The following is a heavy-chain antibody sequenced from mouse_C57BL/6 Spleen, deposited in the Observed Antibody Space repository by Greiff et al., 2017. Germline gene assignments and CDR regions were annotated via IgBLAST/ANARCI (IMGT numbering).Heavy chain of an antibody. CDR3: ARSWAYYFDY. CDR2: IYPGSGST. CDR1: GYNFTSYW. D-gene: IGHD4-1*01. J-gene: IGHJ2*01. Sequence: QVQLQQPGAELVKPGASVKMSCKASGYNFTSYWITWVKQRPGQGLEWIGDIYPGSGSTNYTEKFQSKDTLTVDTSSSTAYMQLSSLTSDDSAVYYCARSWAYYFDYWGQGTTLTVSS. V-gene: IGHV1-55*01.